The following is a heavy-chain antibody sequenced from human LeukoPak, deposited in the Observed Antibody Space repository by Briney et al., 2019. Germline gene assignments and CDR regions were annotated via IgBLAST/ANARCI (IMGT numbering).Heavy chain of an antibody. CDR2: IRFDGSDK. D-gene: IGHD6-6*01. Sequence: GGSLRLSCAASGFIFSNYGMHWVRQAPGKGLEWVAFIRFDGSDKYYADSVKGQFTISRDNSKNTVSLRLNSLRAEDSAIYYCASRKEYSTSSVFYWGQGTLVTVSS. J-gene: IGHJ4*02. CDR1: GFIFSNYG. CDR3: ASRKEYSTSSVFY. V-gene: IGHV3-30*02.